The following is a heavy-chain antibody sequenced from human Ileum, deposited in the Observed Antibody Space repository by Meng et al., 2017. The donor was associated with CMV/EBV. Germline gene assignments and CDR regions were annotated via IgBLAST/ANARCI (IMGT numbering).Heavy chain of an antibody. D-gene: IGHD6-13*01. J-gene: IGHJ5*02. CDR3: AGDWGPYSSRGYFDP. Sequence: QGQLQESGPGLVTPSETLSLTCTVTGGSISSGTYYWAWIRQSPGKGLEWIGSIYYSGSTYDNPSLKSRVTMSVDTFKNQFSLKLTSVTAADTAVYYCAGDWGPYSSRGYFDPWGQGTLVTVSS. V-gene: IGHV4-39*07. CDR1: GGSISSGTYY. CDR2: IYYSGST.